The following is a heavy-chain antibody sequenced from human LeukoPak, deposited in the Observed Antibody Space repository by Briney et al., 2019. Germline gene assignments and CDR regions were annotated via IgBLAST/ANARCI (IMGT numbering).Heavy chain of an antibody. D-gene: IGHD6-25*01. V-gene: IGHV4-34*01. CDR1: GGSFSGYY. CDR3: ARDRQQRGLIDY. CDR2: INHSGST. Sequence: SETLSLTCAVYGGSFSGYYWSWIRQPPGKGLEWIGEINHSGSTNYNPSLKSRVTISVDTSKNQFSLKLSSVTAADTAVYYCARDRQQRGLIDYWGQGTLVTVSS. J-gene: IGHJ4*02.